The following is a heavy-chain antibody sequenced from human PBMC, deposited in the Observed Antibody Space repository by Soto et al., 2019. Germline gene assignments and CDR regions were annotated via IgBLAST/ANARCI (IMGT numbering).Heavy chain of an antibody. V-gene: IGHV1-69*13. CDR2: IIPIFGTA. CDR3: ARDHHDSSGYYYFDY. Sequence: ASGKISCKASGCTVSSYAISWVRQAPGQGLEWMGGIIPIFGTANYAQKFQGRVTITADESTSTAYMELSSLRSEDTAVYYCARDHHDSSGYYYFDYWGQGTLVTVSS. J-gene: IGHJ4*02. D-gene: IGHD3-22*01. CDR1: GCTVSSYA.